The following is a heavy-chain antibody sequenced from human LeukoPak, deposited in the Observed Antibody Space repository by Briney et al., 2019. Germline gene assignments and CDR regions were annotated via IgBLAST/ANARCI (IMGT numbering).Heavy chain of an antibody. Sequence: GASVTVSCKASGYTFTSYGISWVRQAPGQGLEWMGWISAYNGNTKYAEKLQGSVTMTTDTSTSTAYMELRSLRSDATAVYYCARNRAGSNDFWSGYYTGISDYYYYGMDVWGQGTTVTVSS. CDR1: GYTFTSYG. V-gene: IGHV1-18*01. D-gene: IGHD3-3*01. J-gene: IGHJ6*02. CDR2: ISAYNGNT. CDR3: ARNRAGSNDFWSGYYTGISDYYYYGMDV.